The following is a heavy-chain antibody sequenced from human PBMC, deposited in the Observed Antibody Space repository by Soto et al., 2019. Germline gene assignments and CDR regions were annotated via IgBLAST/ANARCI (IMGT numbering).Heavy chain of an antibody. J-gene: IGHJ5*02. CDR1: GYTLTGYY. CDR3: ARDFRLRTYYDILTGQTGWFDP. D-gene: IGHD3-9*01. Sequence: ASVKVSCKASGYTLTGYYMHWVRQAPGQGLEWMGWINPNSGGTNYAQKFQGRVTMTRDTSISTAYMELSRLRSDDTAVYYCARDFRLRTYYDILTGQTGWFDPWGQGTLVTVSS. CDR2: INPNSGGT. V-gene: IGHV1-2*02.